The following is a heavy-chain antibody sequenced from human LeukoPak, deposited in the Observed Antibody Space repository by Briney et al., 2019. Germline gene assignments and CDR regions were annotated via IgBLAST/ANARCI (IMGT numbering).Heavy chain of an antibody. CDR2: ISYDGSNK. Sequence: PGGSLRLSCAASGFTFSSYAMHWVRQAPGKGLEWVAVISYDGSNKYYADSVKGRFTISRDNSKNTLYLQMMSLRAEDTAVYYCVRDWDHFDFDSWGQGTLVTVSS. V-gene: IGHV3-30-3*01. J-gene: IGHJ5*01. D-gene: IGHD3-9*01. CDR1: GFTFSSYA. CDR3: VRDWDHFDFDS.